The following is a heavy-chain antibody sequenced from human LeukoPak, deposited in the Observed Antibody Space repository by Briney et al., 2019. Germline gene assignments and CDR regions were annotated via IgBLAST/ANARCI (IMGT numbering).Heavy chain of an antibody. J-gene: IGHJ4*02. D-gene: IGHD6-13*01. CDR2: IWYDGSNK. V-gene: IGHV3-33*01. Sequence: GGSLRLSCAASGFTFSSYGMHWVRQAPGKGLEWVAVIWYDGSNKYYADSVKGRFTISRDNSKNMLYLQMNSLRVDDTAVYYCARDIAAAGPDYWGQGTLVTV. CDR1: GFTFSSYG. CDR3: ARDIAAAGPDY.